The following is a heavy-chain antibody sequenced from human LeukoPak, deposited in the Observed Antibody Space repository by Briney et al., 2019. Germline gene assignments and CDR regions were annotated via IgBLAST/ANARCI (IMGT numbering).Heavy chain of an antibody. CDR3: ARGWYGPDS. CDR1: GVTFSGHS. CDR2: ISRDGTIT. D-gene: IGHD1-14*01. J-gene: IGHJ5*01. V-gene: IGHV3-74*01. Sequence: GGSLRLSCAAAGVTFSGHSMHWVRQAPGKGLVWVSGISRDGTITNYADAVKGRFTISRDNAKNTLYLQMNSLRVEDTAVYSCARGWYGPDSCGQGTLVTVSS.